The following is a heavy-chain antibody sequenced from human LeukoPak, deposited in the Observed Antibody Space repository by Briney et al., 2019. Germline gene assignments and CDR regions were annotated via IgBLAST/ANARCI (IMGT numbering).Heavy chain of an antibody. CDR3: ARGHRTGWEIYFDY. J-gene: IGHJ4*02. CDR2: INQDGNEK. CDR1: GFTFNSYW. Sequence: GGSLRLSCAASGFTFNSYWMTWVRQAPGMGLEWVANINQDGNEKYYVDSVKGRFTISRDNAKNPLYLQMNSLRAEDTAVYYCARGHRTGWEIYFDYWGQGTLVTVSS. D-gene: IGHD6-19*01. V-gene: IGHV3-7*01.